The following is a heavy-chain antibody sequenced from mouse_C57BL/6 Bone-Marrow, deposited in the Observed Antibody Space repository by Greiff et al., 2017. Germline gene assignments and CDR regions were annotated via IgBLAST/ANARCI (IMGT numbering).Heavy chain of an antibody. CDR1: GYTFTSYW. D-gene: IGHD4-1*01. CDR3: ARESNWDYFDY. V-gene: IGHV1-69*01. CDR2: IDPSDSYT. J-gene: IGHJ2*01. Sequence: VQLQQPGAELVMPGASVKLSCKASGYTFTSYWMHWVKQRPGQGLEWIGEIDPSDSYTNYNQKFKGKSTLTVDKSSSTSYMQLSSLTSEDSAVYYGARESNWDYFDYWGQGTTLTVSS.